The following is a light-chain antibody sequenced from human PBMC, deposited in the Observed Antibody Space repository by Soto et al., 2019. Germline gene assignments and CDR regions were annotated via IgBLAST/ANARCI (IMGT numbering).Light chain of an antibody. Sequence: QSALTQPASVSGSPGQTITISCTGTSSDVGGYTYVSWYQQHPGKAPKLMIYDVSNRPSGVSNRFSASKSGNTASLTISGLQAEDEADYYCSSYTSSSTLMFGGGTKLTFL. CDR1: SSDVGGYTY. V-gene: IGLV2-14*01. CDR2: DVS. J-gene: IGLJ3*02. CDR3: SSYTSSSTLM.